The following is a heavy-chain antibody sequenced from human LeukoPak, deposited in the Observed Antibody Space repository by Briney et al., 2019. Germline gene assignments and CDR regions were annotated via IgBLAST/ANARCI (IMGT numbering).Heavy chain of an antibody. V-gene: IGHV4-59*01. Sequence: SETLSLTCTVSGGSISSYYWSWIRQPPGKGLEWIGYIYYSGSTNYNPSLKSRVTISVDTSKNQFSLKLSPVTAADTAVYCCARNSGEMDTINDAFDIWGQGTMVTVSS. CDR2: IYYSGST. J-gene: IGHJ3*02. D-gene: IGHD5-24*01. CDR1: GGSISSYY. CDR3: ARNSGEMDTINDAFDI.